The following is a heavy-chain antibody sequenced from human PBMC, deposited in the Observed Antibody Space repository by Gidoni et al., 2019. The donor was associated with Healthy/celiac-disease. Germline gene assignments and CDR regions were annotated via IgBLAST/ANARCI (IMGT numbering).Heavy chain of an antibody. Sequence: QVQLVESGGGVVQPGRSLRLSCAASGFTFSSYAMHWVRQAPGKGLEWVAVISYDGSNKYYADSVKGRFTISRDNSKNTLYLQMNSLRAEDTAVYYCASLEGGHDFWSAGVTGWFDYWGQGTLVTVSS. D-gene: IGHD3-3*01. CDR1: GFTFSSYA. J-gene: IGHJ4*02. CDR3: ASLEGGHDFWSAGVTGWFDY. V-gene: IGHV3-30-3*01. CDR2: ISYDGSNK.